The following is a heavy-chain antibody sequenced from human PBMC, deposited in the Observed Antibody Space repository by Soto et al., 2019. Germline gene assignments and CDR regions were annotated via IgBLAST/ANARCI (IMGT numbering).Heavy chain of an antibody. CDR3: ARVTPLATNLNAFDV. V-gene: IGHV4-30-4*01. CDR1: GYSITSGDHY. CDR2: IHYRGST. Sequence: QVQLQESGPGLVKPSQTLSLTCTVSGYSITSGDHYWSWIRQPPGKGLEWIGYIHYRGSTFYNPSLRSRVGISVDTSKNSVSLKLSSVTAADTAVYFCARVTPLATNLNAFDVWGQGTMVTVSS. D-gene: IGHD2-21*02. J-gene: IGHJ3*01.